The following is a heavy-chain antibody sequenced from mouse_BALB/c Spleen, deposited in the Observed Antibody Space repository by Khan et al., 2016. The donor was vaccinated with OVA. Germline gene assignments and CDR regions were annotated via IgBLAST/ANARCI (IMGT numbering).Heavy chain of an antibody. CDR3: ARGNYYGYCFDY. J-gene: IGHJ2*01. V-gene: IGHV3-2*02. CDR1: GYSITNGYA. CDR2: ISYSGGT. Sequence: EVQLQESGPGLVKPSQSLSLTCTVTGYSITNGYAWNWIRQFPGNKLEWMGYISYSGGTSYNPSLKSRISITRDTSKNPFFLQLNSVNTEDTATYYCARGNYYGYCFDYWGQGTPLTVSS. D-gene: IGHD1-1*01.